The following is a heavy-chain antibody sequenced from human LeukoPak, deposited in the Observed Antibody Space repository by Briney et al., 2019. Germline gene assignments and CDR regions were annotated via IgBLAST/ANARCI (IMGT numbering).Heavy chain of an antibody. V-gene: IGHV1-2*02. J-gene: IGHJ6*03. CDR2: INPNSGGT. CDR1: GYTFTGYY. CDR3: ARGRSGYDLGYYYYYMDV. D-gene: IGHD5-12*01. Sequence: ASVKVSCKASGYTFTGYYMHWVRQAPGQGLEWMGWINPNSGGTNYAQKFQGRVTMTRNTSISTAYMELSSLRSEDTAVYYCARGRSGYDLGYYYYYMDVWGKGTTVTISS.